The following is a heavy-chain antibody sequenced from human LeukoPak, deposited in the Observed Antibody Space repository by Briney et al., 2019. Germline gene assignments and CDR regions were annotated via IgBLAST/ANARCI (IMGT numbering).Heavy chain of an antibody. D-gene: IGHD3-16*01. J-gene: IGHJ4*02. Sequence: PGGSLRLSCAASGFTFSDYWMSWVRQAPGKGLEWVANIKQDGSEKYYVDSVKGRFTISRDNAKNSLYLQMNSLRAEDTAIYYCARGGVDYWGQGTLVTVSS. CDR1: GFTFSDYW. V-gene: IGHV3-7*03. CDR3: ARGGVDY. CDR2: IKQDGSEK.